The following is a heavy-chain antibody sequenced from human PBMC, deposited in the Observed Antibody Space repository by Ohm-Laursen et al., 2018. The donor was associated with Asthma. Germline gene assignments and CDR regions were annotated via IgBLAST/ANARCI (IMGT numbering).Heavy chain of an antibody. CDR1: GGYIYNHW. Sequence: ILSLTCALSGGYIYNHWWSWVRQPPGKGLEWIAEISHSGAASFNPSLTSRVTISLDKSKTHFSLELTSVTAADTAVYYCERSIGWYSLDLWGQGTLVTVSS. CDR3: ERSIGWYSLDL. D-gene: IGHD6-19*01. CDR2: ISHSGAA. V-gene: IGHV4-4*02. J-gene: IGHJ4*02.